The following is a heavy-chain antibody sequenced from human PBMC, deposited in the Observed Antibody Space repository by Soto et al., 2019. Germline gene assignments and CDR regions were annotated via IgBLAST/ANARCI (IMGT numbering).Heavy chain of an antibody. CDR1: GGSISSYY. CDR2: IYYSGST. D-gene: IGHD1-26*01. J-gene: IGHJ4*02. V-gene: IGHV4-59*01. CDR3: TGHNLRVGASD. Sequence: SGTLSLTCTVSGGSISSYYWSWIRQPPGKGLEWIAYIYYSGSTNYNPSIRSRVTISLDTSKNQFSLNLSSVTPADTAVYYCTGHNLRVGASDWGQGTLVTVSS.